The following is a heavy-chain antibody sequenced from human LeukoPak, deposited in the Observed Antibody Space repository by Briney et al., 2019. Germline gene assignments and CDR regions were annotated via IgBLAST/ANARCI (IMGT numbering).Heavy chain of an antibody. J-gene: IGHJ3*02. CDR2: ISSSSSYI. CDR3: ARAGSTMVRGVIKKGDAFDI. D-gene: IGHD3-10*01. V-gene: IGHV3-21*01. Sequence: GGSLRLSCAASGFTFSTYGMHWVRQAPGKGLEWVSSISSSSSYIYYADSVKGRFTISRDNAKNSLYLQMNSLRAEDTAVYYCARAGSTMVRGVIKKGDAFDIWGQGTMVTVSS. CDR1: GFTFSTYG.